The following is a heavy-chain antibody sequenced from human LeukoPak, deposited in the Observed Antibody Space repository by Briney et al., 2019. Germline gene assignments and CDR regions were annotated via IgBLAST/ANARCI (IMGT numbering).Heavy chain of an antibody. CDR1: GFTVSSNY. J-gene: IGHJ4*02. Sequence: GGSLRLSCAASGFTVSSNYMSWVRQAPGKGLEWVSVIYSGGRTYYADSVKGRFTISRDNSKNTLYLQMNSLRAEDTALYYCARSTIFGVVISDYWGQGTLVTVSS. CDR2: IYSGGRT. CDR3: ARSTIFGVVISDY. D-gene: IGHD3-3*01. V-gene: IGHV3-66*01.